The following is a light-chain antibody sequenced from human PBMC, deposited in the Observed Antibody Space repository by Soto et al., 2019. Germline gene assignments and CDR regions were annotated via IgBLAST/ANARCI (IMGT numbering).Light chain of an antibody. CDR3: QSYDSSLNNSGL. J-gene: IGLJ3*02. V-gene: IGLV1-40*01. CDR2: ADV. Sequence: QLVLTQPPSVSGAPGQRVTISCTGSTSNIGAGFGVHWYQQLPGAGPKVVIYADVNRPSGVPDRFSGSKSGTSASLTITGLRAEDEAVYYCQSYDSSLNNSGLFGGGTKLTVL. CDR1: TSNIGAGFG.